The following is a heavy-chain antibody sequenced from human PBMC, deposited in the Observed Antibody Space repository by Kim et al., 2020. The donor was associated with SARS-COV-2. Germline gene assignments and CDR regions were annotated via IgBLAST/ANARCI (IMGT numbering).Heavy chain of an antibody. V-gene: IGHV4-39*01. Sequence: SETLSLTCTVSGGSISSSSYYWGWIRQPPGKGLEWIGSIYYSGSTYYNPSLKSRVTISVDTSKNQFSLKLSSVTAADTTVYYCAIRGGGGRWRYSFAYWG. D-gene: IGHD2-15*01. CDR3: AIRGGGGRWRYSFAY. CDR2: IYYSGST. CDR1: GGSISSSSYY. J-gene: IGHJ4*01.